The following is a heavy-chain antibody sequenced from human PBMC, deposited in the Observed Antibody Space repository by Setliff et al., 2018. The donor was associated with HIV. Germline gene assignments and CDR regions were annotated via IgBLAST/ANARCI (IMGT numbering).Heavy chain of an antibody. Sequence: GASVKVSCKTSDYTFTNFGITWVRQAPGQGLEWMGWISPYNGNTNYAPELHGRVTMTTDTSTSTASLELRSLRSDDTAVYYCARDRIPSKWLLESDYWGQGTLVTVSS. CDR3: ARDRIPSKWLLESDY. J-gene: IGHJ4*02. D-gene: IGHD3-22*01. CDR2: ISPYNGNT. CDR1: DYTFTNFG. V-gene: IGHV1-18*01.